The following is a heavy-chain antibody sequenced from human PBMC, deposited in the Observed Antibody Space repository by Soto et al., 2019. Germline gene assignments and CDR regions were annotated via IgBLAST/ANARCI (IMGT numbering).Heavy chain of an antibody. V-gene: IGHV6-1*01. CDR2: TYYRSKWYN. CDR1: GDSVSSNSVA. Sequence: SQTLSLTCAISGDSVSSNSVAWNWIRQSPSRDLEWLGRTYYRSKWYNDYAVSVQSRITINPDTSKNQCSLQLNSVSPEDTAVYSCVRHRARRGGRRNLDWGQGTLVTVSS. CDR3: VRHRARRGGRRNLD. J-gene: IGHJ4*02. D-gene: IGHD3-10*01.